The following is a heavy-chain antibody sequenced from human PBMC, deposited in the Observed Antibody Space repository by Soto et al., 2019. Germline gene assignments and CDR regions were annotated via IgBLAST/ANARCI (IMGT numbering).Heavy chain of an antibody. CDR1: GGSFSGYY. CDR2: INHSGST. J-gene: IGHJ5*02. CDR3: ARVGTTAFWYNWFDP. Sequence: SETLSLTCAVYGGSFSGYYWSWIRQPPGKGLEWIGEINHSGSTNYNPSLKSRVTISVDTSKNQFSLKLSSVTAADTAVYYCARVGTTAFWYNWFDPWGQGTLVTVSP. D-gene: IGHD4-17*01. V-gene: IGHV4-34*01.